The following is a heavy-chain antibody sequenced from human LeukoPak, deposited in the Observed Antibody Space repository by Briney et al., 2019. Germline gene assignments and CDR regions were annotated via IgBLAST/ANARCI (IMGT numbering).Heavy chain of an antibody. J-gene: IGHJ3*01. Sequence: GGSLRLSCVASGFTFSTYWMHWVRRDPGKGLVWVSRINSDGRDTIYADSVTGRFTISRDNAKNTLYLQVDSLGAEDTAVYYCARGGRDHAFDVWGQGTMVTVSS. V-gene: IGHV3-74*01. CDR1: GFTFSTYW. CDR3: ARGGRDHAFDV. D-gene: IGHD2-21*02. CDR2: INSDGRDT.